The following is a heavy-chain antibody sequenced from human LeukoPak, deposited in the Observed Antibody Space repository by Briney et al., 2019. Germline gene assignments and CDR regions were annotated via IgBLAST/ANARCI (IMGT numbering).Heavy chain of an antibody. CDR2: INPDGSTK. V-gene: IGHV3-7*03. CDR3: ARGDSSTGWWFDP. Sequence: GGSLRLSCAAYGFTFSSNWMSWVRQAAGKGLEWVANINPDGSTKYYVGSGKGRFTISRDNAKNSLYLEMNSLRDEDTAVYYCARGDSSTGWWFDPWGQGTRVTVSS. CDR1: GFTFSSNW. J-gene: IGHJ5*02. D-gene: IGHD6-13*01.